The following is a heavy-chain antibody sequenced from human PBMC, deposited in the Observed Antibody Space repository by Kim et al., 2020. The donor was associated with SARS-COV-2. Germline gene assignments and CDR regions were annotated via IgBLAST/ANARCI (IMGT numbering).Heavy chain of an antibody. V-gene: IGHV1-46*01. D-gene: IGHD1-26*01. CDR3: ARELPKTSCFDS. J-gene: IGHJ4*02. Sequence: YAQNFQDRVTMTRDTSTTIVYVELSSLRSEETAVYYCARELPKTSCFDSWGQGTLVTVSS.